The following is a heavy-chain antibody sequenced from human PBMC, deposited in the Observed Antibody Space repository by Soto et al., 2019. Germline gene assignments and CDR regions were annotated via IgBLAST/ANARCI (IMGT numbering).Heavy chain of an antibody. CDR1: GGTFSSYA. CDR3: AAPGIAAADGFDY. J-gene: IGHJ4*02. Sequence: SVKVSCKASGGTFSSYAISWVRQAPGQGLEWMGGIIPIFGTANYAQRFQGRVTITADESTSTAYMELSSLRSEDTAVYYCAAPGIAAADGFDYWGQGTLVTVSS. D-gene: IGHD6-13*01. CDR2: IIPIFGTA. V-gene: IGHV1-69*13.